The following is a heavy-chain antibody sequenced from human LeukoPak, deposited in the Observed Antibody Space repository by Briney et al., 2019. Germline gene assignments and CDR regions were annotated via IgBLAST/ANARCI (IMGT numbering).Heavy chain of an antibody. Sequence: PSQTLSLTCTVSGGSISSGGYYWTWIRQHPGKGLEWIGYIYYSGSTNYNPSLKSRVTISVDTSKNQFSLKLSSVTAADTAVYYCARPGVGATRNAFDIWGQGTMVTVSS. V-gene: IGHV4-31*03. CDR1: GGSISSGGYY. J-gene: IGHJ3*02. D-gene: IGHD1-26*01. CDR2: IYYSGST. CDR3: ARPGVGATRNAFDI.